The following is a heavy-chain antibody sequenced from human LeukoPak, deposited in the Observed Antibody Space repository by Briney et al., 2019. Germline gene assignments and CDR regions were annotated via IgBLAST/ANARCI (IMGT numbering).Heavy chain of an antibody. CDR1: GGSISSYY. CDR3: ARESSTPYYYYYMDV. V-gene: IGHV4-59*01. J-gene: IGHJ6*03. D-gene: IGHD6-6*01. Sequence: SETLSLTCTVSGGSISSYYWSWIRQPPGKGLEWIGYIYYSGSTNYNPSLKSRVTISVDTSKNQFSLKLSSVTAADTAVYYCARESSTPYYYYYMDVWGKGTTVTVSS. CDR2: IYYSGST.